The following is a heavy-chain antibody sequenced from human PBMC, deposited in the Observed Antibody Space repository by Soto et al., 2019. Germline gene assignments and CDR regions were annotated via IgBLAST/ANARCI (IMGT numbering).Heavy chain of an antibody. CDR3: ARAPATGSSWYYFDY. V-gene: IGHV1-3*01. Sequence: ASLKVSCKASGYTFTSYAMHWVRQAPGQRLEWMGWINAGNGNTKYSQKFQGRVTITRDTSASTAYMELSSLRSEDTAVYYCARAPATGSSWYYFDYWGQGTLVTVSS. CDR1: GYTFTSYA. CDR2: INAGNGNT. D-gene: IGHD6-13*01. J-gene: IGHJ4*02.